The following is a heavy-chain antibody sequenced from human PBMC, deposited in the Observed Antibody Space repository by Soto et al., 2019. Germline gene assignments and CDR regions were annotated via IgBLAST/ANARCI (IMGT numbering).Heavy chain of an antibody. V-gene: IGHV1-18*01. J-gene: IGHJ4*02. CDR2: ISAYNGNT. CDR3: ARDVARDRQNSASDSGLEY. Sequence: QVQLVQSGSEVKKPGASVKVSCKASGYSFTSYGFTWVRQAPGQGLEWMGWISAYNGNTDYAQKLQGRVTMTTDTSTATGYMELRGLTSDDTAIYYCARDVARDRQNSASDSGLEYWGQGTLVTFSS. CDR1: GYSFTSYG. D-gene: IGHD5-12*01.